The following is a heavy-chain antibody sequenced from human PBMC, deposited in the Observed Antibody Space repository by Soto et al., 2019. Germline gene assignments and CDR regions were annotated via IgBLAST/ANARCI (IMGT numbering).Heavy chain of an antibody. D-gene: IGHD3-16*02. CDR1: GYTFTSYG. CDR2: ISAYNGNT. V-gene: IGHV1-18*04. Sequence: QVQLVQSGAEVKKPGASVKVSCKASGYTFTSYGISWVRQAPGQGLEWMGWISAYNGNTNYAQKLQGRDTMTTDTSTSTAYMELRSLRSDDTAVYYCARVPGYDYVWGSYRPFDYWGQGTLVTVSS. J-gene: IGHJ4*02. CDR3: ARVPGYDYVWGSYRPFDY.